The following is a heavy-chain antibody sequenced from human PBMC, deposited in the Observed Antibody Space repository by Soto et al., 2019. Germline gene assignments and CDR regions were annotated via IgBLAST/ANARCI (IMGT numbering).Heavy chain of an antibody. Sequence: SEPLSLTCTVSGGSISSYYWSWIRQPPGKGLEWIGYIYYSGSTNYNPSLKSRVTISVDTSKNQFSLKLSSVTAADTAVYYCARIMEGSGWYYYWVDPCGHGTLVIVSS. CDR1: GGSISSYY. CDR2: IYYSGST. CDR3: ARIMEGSGWYYYWVDP. V-gene: IGHV4-59*01. D-gene: IGHD6-19*01. J-gene: IGHJ5*02.